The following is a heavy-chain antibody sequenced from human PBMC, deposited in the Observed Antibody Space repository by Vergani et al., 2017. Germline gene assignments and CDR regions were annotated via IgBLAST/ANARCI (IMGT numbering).Heavy chain of an antibody. CDR3: ASSSCGGDCSVFGY. Sequence: EVQLVESGGGSVQPGGSLRLSCAASGFTVSSNYMSWVRQAPGKGLEWVSVIYSGGSTYYAYSVKGRFTISRHNSKNTLYLQMNSLRAEDTAVYYCASSSCGGDCSVFGYWGQGTLVTVSS. CDR1: GFTVSSNY. CDR2: IYSGGST. J-gene: IGHJ4*02. V-gene: IGHV3-53*04. D-gene: IGHD2-21*01.